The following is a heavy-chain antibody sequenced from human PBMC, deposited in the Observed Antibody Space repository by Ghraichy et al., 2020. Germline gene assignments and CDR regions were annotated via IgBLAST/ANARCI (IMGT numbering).Heavy chain of an antibody. CDR3: ARDYYCSGGSCYDWFFDL. J-gene: IGHJ2*01. Sequence: SETLSLTCTVSGGSINGYSWSWIRQPPGKGLEWIGFIYSSGTTNYNPSLKSRVTVSLDTYNNQFSLKLGSVTAADTAVYYCARDYYCSGGSCYDWFFDLWGRGTLVTVSS. D-gene: IGHD2-15*01. CDR1: GGSINGYS. V-gene: IGHV4-59*01. CDR2: IYSSGTT.